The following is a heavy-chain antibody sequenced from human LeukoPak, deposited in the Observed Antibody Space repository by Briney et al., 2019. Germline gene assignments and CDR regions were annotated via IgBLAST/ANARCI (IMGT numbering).Heavy chain of an antibody. Sequence: SVKVSCKASGGTFSSYAFSWVRQAPGQGLEWMGGIIPIVGTTNYAQMFQGRVTISADESTSTAYMELSSLRSEDTAVYYCARGGYYYDSSGYSHLPDYWGQGTLVTVSA. V-gene: IGHV1-69*13. D-gene: IGHD3-22*01. CDR1: GGTFSSYA. J-gene: IGHJ4*02. CDR2: IIPIVGTT. CDR3: ARGGYYYDSSGYSHLPDY.